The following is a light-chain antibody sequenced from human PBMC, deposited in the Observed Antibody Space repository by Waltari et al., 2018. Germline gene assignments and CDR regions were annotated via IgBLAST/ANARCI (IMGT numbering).Light chain of an antibody. CDR1: SSDVGGYKY. V-gene: IGLV2-14*03. CDR2: DVS. Sequence: QSALTQPASVSGSPGQSITISCTGTSSDVGGYKYVSWYQQHPGKAPKLMIYDVSDRPSGVSYRFSGSKSGNTASLTISGLQAEDEADYYCSSYAGSSTSWVFGGGTKLTVL. CDR3: SSYAGSSTSWV. J-gene: IGLJ3*02.